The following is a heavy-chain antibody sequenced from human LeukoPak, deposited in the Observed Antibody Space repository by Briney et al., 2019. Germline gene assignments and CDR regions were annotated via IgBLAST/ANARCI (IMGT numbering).Heavy chain of an antibody. Sequence: GGSLRLSCAASGFTFSDYGMHWVRQAPGKGLEWVAFIRSDGINKYADSVKGRFSISRDNSKNTLYLQMNSLRAEDTAVYYCAKVQWLPPYYYYYMDVWGKGTTVTISS. D-gene: IGHD6-19*01. J-gene: IGHJ6*03. CDR2: IRSDGINK. CDR1: GFTFSDYG. V-gene: IGHV3-30*02. CDR3: AKVQWLPPYYYYYMDV.